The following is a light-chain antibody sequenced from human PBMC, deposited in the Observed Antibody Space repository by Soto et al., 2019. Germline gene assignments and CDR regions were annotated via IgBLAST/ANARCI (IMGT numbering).Light chain of an antibody. CDR2: GAS. CDR1: QSISTY. J-gene: IGKJ4*01. CDR3: QQSFITPPLT. V-gene: IGKV1-39*01. Sequence: DIQMTQSPSSLSASIGDIITITCRASQSISTYLNWYQQKPGKAPKLLIYGASTLQNGVPSRFSGIGSATAYTLTISGLQPEDFATYYCQQSFITPPLTFGGGTKVEMK.